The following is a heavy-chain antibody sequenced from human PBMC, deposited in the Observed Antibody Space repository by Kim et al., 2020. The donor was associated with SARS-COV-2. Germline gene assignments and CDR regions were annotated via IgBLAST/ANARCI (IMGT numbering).Heavy chain of an antibody. CDR3: ARTVDYGSGSYYNVCDLCWFDP. CDR2: IYYSGST. D-gene: IGHD3-10*01. Sequence: SETLSLTCTVSGGSISSYYWSWIRQPPGKGLEWIGYIYYSGSTNYNPSLKSRVTISVDTSKNQFSLKLSSVTAADTAVYYCARTVDYGSGSYYNVCDLCWFDPWGQGTLVTVSS. V-gene: IGHV4-59*01. CDR1: GGSISSYY. J-gene: IGHJ5*02.